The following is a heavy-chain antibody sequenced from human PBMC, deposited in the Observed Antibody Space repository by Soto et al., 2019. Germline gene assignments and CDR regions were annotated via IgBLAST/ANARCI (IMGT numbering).Heavy chain of an antibody. CDR3: ARLGIAVAGTYGMDV. Sequence: SGESLKISXKGSGYSFTSYWIGWVRQMPGKGLEWMGIIYPDDSDTRYSPSFQGQVTISADKSISTAYLQWSSLKASDTAMYYCARLGIAVAGTYGMDVWGQGTTVTVSS. V-gene: IGHV5-51*01. CDR2: IYPDDSDT. D-gene: IGHD6-19*01. J-gene: IGHJ6*02. CDR1: GYSFTSYW.